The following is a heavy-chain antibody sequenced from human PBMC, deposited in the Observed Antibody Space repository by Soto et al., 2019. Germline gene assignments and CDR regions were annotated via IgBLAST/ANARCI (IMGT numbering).Heavy chain of an antibody. J-gene: IGHJ4*02. CDR3: VKQAHGLDGVAFDY. CDR2: VSTSGRST. V-gene: IGHV3-64D*06. Sequence: QPGGSLRLSCSASGFIFSESTIYWVRQVPGKGLEAISAVSTSGRSTYYADSVKDRFTISRDNSKNTLFLQMGSLRPEDTAIYYCVKQAHGLDGVAFDYWGQGTQVTAPQ. CDR1: GFIFSEST. D-gene: IGHD2-15*01.